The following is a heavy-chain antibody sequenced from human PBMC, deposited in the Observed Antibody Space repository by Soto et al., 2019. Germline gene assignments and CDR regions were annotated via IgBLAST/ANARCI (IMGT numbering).Heavy chain of an antibody. CDR3: ARATQSYYDTSGYYSYVH. CDR2: IGTGGDT. D-gene: IGHD3-22*01. J-gene: IGHJ4*02. Sequence: PGGSLRLSCAASGFAFSSYVLHWVRRAPGKGPEWVSAIGTGGDTYYADSVKGRFTISRDNAKSSLYLQMNNLRAEDTAFYFCARATQSYYDTSGYYSYVHWGQGAQVTVSS. CDR1: GFAFSSYV. V-gene: IGHV3-13*01.